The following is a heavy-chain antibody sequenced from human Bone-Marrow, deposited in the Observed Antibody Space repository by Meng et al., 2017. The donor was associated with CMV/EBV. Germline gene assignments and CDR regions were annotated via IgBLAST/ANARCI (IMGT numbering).Heavy chain of an antibody. J-gene: IGHJ4*02. CDR2: IRDDGSNT. CDR1: GFTLSSYG. CDR3: ANRYSGYEDVWYFDY. D-gene: IGHD5-12*01. V-gene: IGHV3-30*02. Sequence: GGSLRLSCAMSGFTLSSYGMHWVRQAPGKGLQWVAFIRDDGSNTYYADSVKGRFTISRDNSKNTVYLQMNSLRAEDTAVYYCANRYSGYEDVWYFDYWGQAPLVTVSS.